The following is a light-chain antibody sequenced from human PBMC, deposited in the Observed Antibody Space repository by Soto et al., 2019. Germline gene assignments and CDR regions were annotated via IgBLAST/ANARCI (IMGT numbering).Light chain of an antibody. V-gene: IGLV1-47*02. CDR2: SNN. J-gene: IGLJ3*02. CDR1: SSNIGSNY. Sequence: LTQPPSASGTPGQMVTISCSGSSSNIGSNYVYWYQHLPGAAPKLLIYSNNQRASGVPDRFSGSKSGTSASLAISGLRSEDEADYYCATWDDSLSGRVFGGGTKLTVL. CDR3: ATWDDSLSGRV.